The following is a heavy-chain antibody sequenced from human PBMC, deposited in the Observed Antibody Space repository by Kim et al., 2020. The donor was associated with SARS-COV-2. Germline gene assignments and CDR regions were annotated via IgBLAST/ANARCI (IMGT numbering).Heavy chain of an antibody. V-gene: IGHV3-53*01. CDR1: GFTVSSNY. CDR3: ARAPPCSGGSCYPYYYYYYGMDV. Sequence: GGSLRLSCAASGFTVSSNYMSWVRQAPGKGLEWVSVIYSGGSTYYADSVKGRFTISRDNSKNTLYLQMNSLRAEDTAVYYCARAPPCSGGSCYPYYYYYYGMDVWGQGTTVTVSS. D-gene: IGHD2-15*01. J-gene: IGHJ6*02. CDR2: IYSGGST.